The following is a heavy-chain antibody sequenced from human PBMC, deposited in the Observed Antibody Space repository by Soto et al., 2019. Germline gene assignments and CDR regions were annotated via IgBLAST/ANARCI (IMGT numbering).Heavy chain of an antibody. D-gene: IGHD6-13*01. CDR1: GFTFSSYG. V-gene: IGHV3-33*01. CDR2: IWYDGSNK. CDR3: ARVKEAAAGNTNYYYYGMDV. J-gene: IGHJ6*02. Sequence: GGSLRLSCAASGFTFSSYGMHWVRQAPGKGLEWVAVIWYDGSNKYYADSVKGRFTISRDNSKNTLYLQMNSLRAEDTAVYYCARVKEAAAGNTNYYYYGMDVWGQGTTVTVSS.